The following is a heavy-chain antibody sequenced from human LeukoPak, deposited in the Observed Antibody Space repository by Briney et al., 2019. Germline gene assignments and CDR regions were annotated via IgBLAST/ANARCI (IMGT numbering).Heavy chain of an antibody. V-gene: IGHV4-39*02. CDR1: GGSISSSSYY. D-gene: IGHD3-3*01. J-gene: IGHJ4*02. Sequence: KSSETLSLTCTVSGGSISSSSYYWGWIRQPPGKGLEWIGSIYYSGSTYYNPSLKSRVTISVDTSKNQFSLKLSSVTAADTAVYYCARDQGGFWYYWGQGTLVTVSS. CDR2: IYYSGST. CDR3: ARDQGGFWYY.